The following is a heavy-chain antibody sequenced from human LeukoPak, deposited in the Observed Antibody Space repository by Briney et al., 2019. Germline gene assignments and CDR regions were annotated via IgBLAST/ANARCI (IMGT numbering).Heavy chain of an antibody. V-gene: IGHV1-46*01. CDR1: GYTFADYN. CDR2: INPSGGST. Sequence: ASVKVSCRASGYTFADYNMHWVRQAPGQGLEWMGIINPSGGSTSYAQKFQGRVTMTRDTSTSTVYMELSSLRSEDTAVYYCARGTEYSYGLDYWGQGTLVTVSS. D-gene: IGHD5-18*01. J-gene: IGHJ4*02. CDR3: ARGTEYSYGLDY.